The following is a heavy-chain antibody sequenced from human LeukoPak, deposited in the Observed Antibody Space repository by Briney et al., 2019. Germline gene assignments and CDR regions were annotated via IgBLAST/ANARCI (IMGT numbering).Heavy chain of an antibody. D-gene: IGHD3-22*01. CDR3: ARVYYDSSGYYPIGY. CDR2: ISSSSSYI. CDR1: GFTFSSYS. V-gene: IGHV3-21*01. Sequence: GGSLRLSCAASGFTFSSYSMNWARQAPGKGLEWVSSISSSSSYIYYADSVKGRFTISRDNAKNSLYLQMNSLRAEDTAVYYCARVYYDSSGYYPIGYWGQGTLVTVSS. J-gene: IGHJ4*02.